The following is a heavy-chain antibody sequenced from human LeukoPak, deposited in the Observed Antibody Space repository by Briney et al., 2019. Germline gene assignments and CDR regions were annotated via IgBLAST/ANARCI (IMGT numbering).Heavy chain of an antibody. CDR3: ARSYSSSWYDDY. CDR1: GYTFTGYY. Sequence: ASVKVSCKASGYTFTGYYMHWVRQAPGQGLEWMGIINPSGGSTSYAQKFQGRVTMTRDTSISTAYMELSRLRSDDTAVYYCARSYSSSWYDDYWGQGTLVTVSS. V-gene: IGHV1-2*02. J-gene: IGHJ4*02. CDR2: INPSGGST. D-gene: IGHD6-13*01.